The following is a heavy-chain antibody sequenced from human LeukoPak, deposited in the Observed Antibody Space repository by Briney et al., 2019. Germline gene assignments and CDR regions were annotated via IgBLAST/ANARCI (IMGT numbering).Heavy chain of an antibody. CDR1: GFIFSSYA. CDR3: ERDHLEMATSLFDY. V-gene: IGHV3-30*14. D-gene: IGHD5-24*01. J-gene: IGHJ4*02. CDR2: ISYDGSNK. Sequence: PGGSLRLSCAASGFIFSSYAMHWVRQAPGKGLEWVAVISYDGSNKYYADSVEGRFTISRDNSKNTLYFQMNSLRAEDTAVYYCERDHLEMATSLFDYGARGPLVTVSS.